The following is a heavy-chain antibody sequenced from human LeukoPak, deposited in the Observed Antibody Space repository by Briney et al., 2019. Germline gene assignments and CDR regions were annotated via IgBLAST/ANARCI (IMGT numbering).Heavy chain of an antibody. D-gene: IGHD2-15*01. Sequence: GGSLRLSCAASGFTFSSYWMSWVRQAPGKGLEWVANIKQDGSEKYYVDSVKGRFTISRDNAKNSLYLQMNNLRAEDTAVYYCARPYCSGGTCYSPPDYWGQGTLVTVSS. CDR2: IKQDGSEK. V-gene: IGHV3-7*01. CDR1: GFTFSSYW. CDR3: ARPYCSGGTCYSPPDY. J-gene: IGHJ4*02.